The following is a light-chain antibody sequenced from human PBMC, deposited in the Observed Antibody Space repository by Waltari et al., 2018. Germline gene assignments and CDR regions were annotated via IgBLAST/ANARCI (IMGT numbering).Light chain of an antibody. V-gene: IGLV2-14*03. CDR3: CSYTSSRTWV. CDR1: SSDVGGYNY. Sequence: QSVLTQPASVSASPGQSITIPCSGTSSDVGGYNYVSWYQQHPGKAPNLMIYNVNYRPSGISDRFAGSKSGNTASLSISALQSEDEAAYYCCSYTSSRTWVFGGGTKLTVL. CDR2: NVN. J-gene: IGLJ3*02.